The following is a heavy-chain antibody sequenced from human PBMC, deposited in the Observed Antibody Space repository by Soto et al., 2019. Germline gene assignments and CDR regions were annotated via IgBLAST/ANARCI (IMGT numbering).Heavy chain of an antibody. J-gene: IGHJ3*02. CDR3: AREYSSSSGRTLDI. Sequence: QVQLQESGPGLVKPSETLSLTCTVSGGSISSYYWTWIRQPAGKGLEWIGRVFTTGDTNYNPSLKRRVTVSLDTSKNQFSLKLSSVTAADTAVYYCAREYSSSSGRTLDIWGQGTMVTVTS. CDR2: VFTTGDT. V-gene: IGHV4-4*07. D-gene: IGHD6-6*01. CDR1: GGSISSYY.